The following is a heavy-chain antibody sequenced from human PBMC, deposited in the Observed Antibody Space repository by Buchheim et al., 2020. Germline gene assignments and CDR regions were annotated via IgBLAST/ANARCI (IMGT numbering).Heavy chain of an antibody. CDR1: GFTSSTYW. CDR2: IKSDGSST. V-gene: IGHV3-74*01. Sequence: EVQLVESGGGLVQPGGSLRLSCAVSGFTSSTYWMNWVRQAPGQGLVWVSRIKSDGSSTTYADSVKGRFTISSDNAKTTLYLQMNSLRAEDTAVYYCFFFMSYYNGANDYWGQGTL. J-gene: IGHJ4*02. D-gene: IGHD3-10*01. CDR3: FFFMSYYNGANDY.